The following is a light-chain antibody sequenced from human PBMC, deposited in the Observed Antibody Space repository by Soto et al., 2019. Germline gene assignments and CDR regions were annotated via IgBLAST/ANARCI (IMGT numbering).Light chain of an antibody. V-gene: IGKV3-20*01. CDR1: HSVTRY. CDR3: QHYGRSPIT. CDR2: DAS. Sequence: GLTQSAGTLSLSPGDSATLSFRASHSVTRYVAWYQQKPGQAPRLLISDASGRATGIPDRFSGSGSETDFSLTINRLEPEHLAVYFCQHYGRSPITFGQGT. J-gene: IGKJ5*01.